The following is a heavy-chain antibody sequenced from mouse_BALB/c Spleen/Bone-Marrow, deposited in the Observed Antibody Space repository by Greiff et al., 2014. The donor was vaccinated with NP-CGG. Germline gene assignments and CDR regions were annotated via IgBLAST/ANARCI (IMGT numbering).Heavy chain of an antibody. D-gene: IGHD1-2*01. V-gene: IGHV1S127*01. CDR3: ARELLRLRSAMDY. CDR2: IDPSDSET. J-gene: IGHJ4*01. CDR1: GYSFTSYW. Sequence: QVQLQPGPQLVRPGASVKISCKASGYSFTSYWMHWVKQRPGQGLEWIGMIDPSDSETRLNQKFKDKATLTVDKSSSTAYMQLSSPTSEDSAVYYCARELLRLRSAMDYWGQGTSVTVSS.